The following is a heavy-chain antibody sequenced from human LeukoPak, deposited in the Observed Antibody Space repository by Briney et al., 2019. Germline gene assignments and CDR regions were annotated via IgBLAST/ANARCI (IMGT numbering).Heavy chain of an antibody. J-gene: IGHJ4*02. D-gene: IGHD2-21*01. Sequence: GGSLRLSCSASGFTFNIYAMQWVRQAPGKGREYVSAISTDGGGTYYADSVKGRFTISRDNSKNTLYLQMSSLRTEDTAVYYCVKYHNSCYSVWGQGTLFAVSS. CDR3: VKYHNSCYSV. CDR1: GFTFNIYA. CDR2: ISTDGGGT. V-gene: IGHV3-64D*06.